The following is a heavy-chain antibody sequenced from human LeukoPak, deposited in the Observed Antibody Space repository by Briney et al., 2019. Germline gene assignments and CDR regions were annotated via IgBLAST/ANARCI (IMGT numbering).Heavy chain of an antibody. CDR1: GYTFTHQW. J-gene: IGHJ4*02. D-gene: IGHD3-10*01. V-gene: IGHV5-51*01. CDR2: IYPRDSDT. CDR3: ARHSDVIGAI. Sequence: GESLSISCKASGYTFTHQWIGWVRQMSGSGLEWMGIIYPRDSDTIYSPSFQGHVTISADTSINTAYLGWSSLEASDTAIYYCARHSDVIGAIWGQGTLVTVSS.